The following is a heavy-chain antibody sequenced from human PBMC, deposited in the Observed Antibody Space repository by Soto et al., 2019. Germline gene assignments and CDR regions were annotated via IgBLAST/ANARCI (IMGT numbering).Heavy chain of an antibody. CDR3: TFAPNWAYQLNRY. J-gene: IGHJ4*02. Sequence: SVKVSGKASGVMVYSSAINWVRQAPGQGLEWMGGIVPMNGSPKYAQGFQGRVTITADGSATTVYMDLSGLKSEDTAVYYCTFAPNWAYQLNRYWGRGTLVTVSS. CDR1: GVMVYSSA. V-gene: IGHV1-69*13. CDR2: IVPMNGSP. D-gene: IGHD2-2*01.